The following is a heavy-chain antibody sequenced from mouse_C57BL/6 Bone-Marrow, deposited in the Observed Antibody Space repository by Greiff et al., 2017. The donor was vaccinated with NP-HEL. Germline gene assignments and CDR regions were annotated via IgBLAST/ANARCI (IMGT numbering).Heavy chain of an antibody. Sequence: QVQLQQPGAELVKPGASVKLSCKASGYTFTSYWMHWVKQRPGRGLEWIGRIDPNSGGTKYNEKFKSKATLTVDKPSSPAYMQLSSLTSEDSAVYYCARRDWDAYFDYWGQGTTLTGSS. CDR1: GYTFTSYW. CDR2: IDPNSGGT. V-gene: IGHV1-72*01. J-gene: IGHJ2*01. CDR3: ARRDWDAYFDY. D-gene: IGHD4-1*01.